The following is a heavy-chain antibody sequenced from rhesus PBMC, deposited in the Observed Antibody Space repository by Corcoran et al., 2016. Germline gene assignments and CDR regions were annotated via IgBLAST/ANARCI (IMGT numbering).Heavy chain of an antibody. CDR1: GDSISRNY. J-gene: IGHJ4*01. V-gene: IGHV4-160*01. CDR2: IYGSGRTH. D-gene: IGHD5-24*01. CDR3: ARGRYSGYGYEFFLDY. Sequence: QVQLQESGPGLVKPSETLSLTCAVSGDSISRNYWSWIRQAPGKGLEWIGRIYGSGRTHDDNPSLKSRVTISTDTSKNQFSLKLSSVTAADTAVYYCARGRYSGYGYEFFLDYWGQGVLVTVSS.